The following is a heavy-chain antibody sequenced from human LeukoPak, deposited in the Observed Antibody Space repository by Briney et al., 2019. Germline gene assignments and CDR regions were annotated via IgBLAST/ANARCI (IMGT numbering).Heavy chain of an antibody. Sequence: GGSLRLSCAASGFIFRNYWMSWVRQAPGKGLEWVAIINQDGREKHYVDSVKGRFTISRDNAKDTLYLQMNSLRAEDTAVYYCARVGAGAPGYYYMDVWGKGTTVTVSS. J-gene: IGHJ6*03. V-gene: IGHV3-7*01. CDR1: GFIFRNYW. D-gene: IGHD3-10*01. CDR2: INQDGREK. CDR3: ARVGAGAPGYYYMDV.